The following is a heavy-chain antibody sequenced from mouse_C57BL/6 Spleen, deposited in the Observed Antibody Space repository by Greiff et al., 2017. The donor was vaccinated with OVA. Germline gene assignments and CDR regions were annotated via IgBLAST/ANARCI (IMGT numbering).Heavy chain of an antibody. J-gene: IGHJ2*01. Sequence: VQLQQPGAELVKPGASVKLSCKASGYTFTSYWLQWLKQRPGQGLEWIGEIDPSDSYTNYNQKFKGKATLTVATSSSTAYMQLSSLTSEDSAVYYCARRGTYYFDYWGQGTTLTVSS. CDR3: ARRGTYYFDY. CDR2: IDPSDSYT. V-gene: IGHV1-50*01. CDR1: GYTFTSYW.